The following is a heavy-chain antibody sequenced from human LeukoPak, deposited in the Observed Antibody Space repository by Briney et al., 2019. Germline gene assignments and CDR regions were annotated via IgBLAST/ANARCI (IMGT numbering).Heavy chain of an antibody. CDR3: ARRSRYYYGSGRFHYYYYMDV. Sequence: SETLSLTCTVSGYSISSGYYWGWIRQPPGKGLEWIGSIYHSGSTNYNPSLKSRVTISVDTSKNQFSLKLSSVTAADTAVYYCARRSRYYYGSGRFHYYYYMDVWGKGTTVTISS. CDR1: GYSISSGYY. D-gene: IGHD3-10*01. V-gene: IGHV4-38-2*02. CDR2: IYHSGST. J-gene: IGHJ6*03.